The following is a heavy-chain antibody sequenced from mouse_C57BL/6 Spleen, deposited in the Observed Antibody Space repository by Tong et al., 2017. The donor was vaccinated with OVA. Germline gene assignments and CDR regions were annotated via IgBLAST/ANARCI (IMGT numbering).Heavy chain of an antibody. CDR3: ARLLWLLPYAMDY. V-gene: IGHV5-17*01. Sequence: EVQLQESGGGLVKPGGSLKLSCAASGFTFSDYGMHWVRQAPEKGLEWVAYISSGSSTIYYADTVKGRFTISRDNAKNTLFLQMTSLRSEDTALYYCARLLWLLPYAMDYWGQGTSDTVSS. D-gene: IGHD2-2*01. CDR1: GFTFSDYG. J-gene: IGHJ4*01. CDR2: ISSGSSTI.